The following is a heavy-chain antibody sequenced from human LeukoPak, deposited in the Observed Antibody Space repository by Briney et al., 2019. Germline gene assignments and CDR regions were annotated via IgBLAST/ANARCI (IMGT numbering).Heavy chain of an antibody. CDR2: ISGSGGST. D-gene: IGHD3-22*01. CDR3: AKDRSGFYYDSSGYDY. J-gene: IGHJ4*02. Sequence: GGSLRLSCAASGFTFSSYSMNWVRQAPGKGLEWVSAISGSGGSTYYADSVKGRFTISRDNSKNTLYLQMNSLRAEDTAVYYCAKDRSGFYYDSSGYDYWGQGTLVTVSS. V-gene: IGHV3-23*01. CDR1: GFTFSSYS.